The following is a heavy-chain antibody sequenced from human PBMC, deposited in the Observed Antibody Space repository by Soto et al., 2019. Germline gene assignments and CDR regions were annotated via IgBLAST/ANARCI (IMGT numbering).Heavy chain of an antibody. V-gene: IGHV5-10-1*03. J-gene: IGHJ5*02. D-gene: IGHD3-16*01. CDR2: IDPSDSYT. CDR1: GYSFTTYW. Sequence: EVQLVQSGAEVKKPGESLKISCQGSGYSFTTYWISWVRQMPGKGLEWMGKIDPSDSYTNYSPSFQCHVSISADKSINTAYLQCSSLKASDTAMYYCARHLGMTSLPDRWGQGTLVTVSS. CDR3: ARHLGMTSLPDR.